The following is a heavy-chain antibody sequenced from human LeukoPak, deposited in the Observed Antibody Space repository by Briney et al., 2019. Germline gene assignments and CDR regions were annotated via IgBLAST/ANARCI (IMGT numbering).Heavy chain of an antibody. CDR3: ARANVDTEDPDY. J-gene: IGHJ4*02. CDR2: ISSSSSYI. CDR1: GFTFSSYS. V-gene: IGHV3-21*01. D-gene: IGHD5-18*01. Sequence: GGSLRLSCAASGFTFSSYSMNWVRQAPGKGLEWVSSISSSSSYIYYADSVKGRFTISRDNAKNSLYLQMNSLRAEDTAVYYCARANVDTEDPDYWGQGTLVTVSS.